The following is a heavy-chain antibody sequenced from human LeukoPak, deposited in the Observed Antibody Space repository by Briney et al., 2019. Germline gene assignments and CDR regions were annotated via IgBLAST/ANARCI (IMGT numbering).Heavy chain of an antibody. Sequence: GGSLRLSCAASGFTFSSYAMHWVRQAPGKGLEWVAVISYDGSNKYYADSVKGRFTISRDNSKNTLYLQMNSLRAEDTAVYYCARDREDVLMAYATYAGIFDPWGQGTLVTVSS. CDR2: ISYDGSNK. CDR3: ARDREDVLMAYATYAGIFDP. J-gene: IGHJ5*02. CDR1: GFTFSSYA. D-gene: IGHD2-8*01. V-gene: IGHV3-30-3*01.